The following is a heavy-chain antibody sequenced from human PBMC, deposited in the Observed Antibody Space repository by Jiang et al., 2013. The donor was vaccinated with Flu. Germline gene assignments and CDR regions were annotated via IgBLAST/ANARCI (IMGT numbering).Heavy chain of an antibody. CDR2: IYPGDSDT. J-gene: IGHJ6*02. V-gene: IGHV5-51*01. CDR3: ARGPSYGMDV. Sequence: KGSGLQLYQLLDRLGAPDARKGLEWMGIIYPGDSDTRYSPSFQGQVTISADKSISTAYLQWSSLKASDTAMCYCARGPSYGMDVWGQGTTVTVSS. CDR1: GLQLYQLL.